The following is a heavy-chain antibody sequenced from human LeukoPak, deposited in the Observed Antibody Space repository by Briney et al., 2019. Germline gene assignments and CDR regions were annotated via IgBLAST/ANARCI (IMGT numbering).Heavy chain of an antibody. CDR3: AKAPMEDSWYIHFDY. CDR2: ITNSGDDT. D-gene: IGHD6-13*01. Sequence: GGSLRLSCAASGFTFSSYAMSWVRQAPGKGLEWVSAITNSGDDTYYADSVKGRFTISRDNSKNTLYLTINSLRAEDTAIYYCAKAPMEDSWYIHFDYWGQGTLVTVSS. J-gene: IGHJ4*02. CDR1: GFTFSSYA. V-gene: IGHV3-23*01.